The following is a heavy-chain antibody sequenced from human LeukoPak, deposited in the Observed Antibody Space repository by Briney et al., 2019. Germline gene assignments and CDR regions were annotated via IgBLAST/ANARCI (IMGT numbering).Heavy chain of an antibody. V-gene: IGHV4-34*01. CDR2: INHSGST. J-gene: IGHJ2*01. CDR1: GGSFSGYY. D-gene: IGHD3-10*01. CDR3: AREDLGVNWYFDL. Sequence: PSETLSLTCAVYGGSFSGYYWSWIRQPPGKGLEWIGEINHSGSTNYNPSLKSRVTISVDTSKNQFSPKLSSVTAADTAVYYCAREDLGVNWYFDLWGRGTLVTVSS.